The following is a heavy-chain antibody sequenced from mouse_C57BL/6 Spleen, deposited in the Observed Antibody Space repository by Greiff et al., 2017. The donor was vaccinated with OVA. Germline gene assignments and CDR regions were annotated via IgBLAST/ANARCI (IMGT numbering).Heavy chain of an antibody. CDR2: ISSGSSTI. CDR3: ARVYYDYDRGYYYAMDY. Sequence: EVQLQESGGGLVKPGGSLKLSCAASGFTFSDYGMHWVRQAPEKGLEWVAYISSGSSTIYYADTVKGRFTISRDNAKNTLFLQMTSLRSEDTAMYYCARVYYDYDRGYYYAMDYWGQGTSVTVSS. CDR1: GFTFSDYG. D-gene: IGHD2-4*01. V-gene: IGHV5-17*01. J-gene: IGHJ4*01.